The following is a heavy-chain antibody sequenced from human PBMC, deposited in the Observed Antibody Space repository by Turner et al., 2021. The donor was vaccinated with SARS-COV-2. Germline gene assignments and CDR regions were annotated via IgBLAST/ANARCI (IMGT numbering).Heavy chain of an antibody. CDR1: GFTFSDHW. CDR3: TRRGIAAAGNDY. Sequence: VQLLESGGDFVHPGGSLRLSCVGTGFTFSDHWMHWVRQGPGKGLVCVSRISDDGSSASYGGSVRGRFTVSRDNAKNTLYLQMNSLRPDDTGVYYCTRRGIAAAGNDYWGQGTLVTVSS. V-gene: IGHV3-74*01. CDR2: ISDDGSSA. D-gene: IGHD6-13*01. J-gene: IGHJ4*02.